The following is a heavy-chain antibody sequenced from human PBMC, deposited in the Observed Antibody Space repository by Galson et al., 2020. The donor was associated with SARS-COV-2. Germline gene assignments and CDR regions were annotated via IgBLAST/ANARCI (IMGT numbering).Heavy chain of an antibody. Sequence: ETSETLSLICTVSGGSISSGGYYWSWIRQHPGKGLEWIGYIYYSGSTYYNPSLKSRVTISVDTSKNQFSLKLSSVTAADTAVYYCARVRTTMIVVVITSDAFDIWGQGTMVTVSS. V-gene: IGHV4-31*03. J-gene: IGHJ3*02. CDR3: ARVRTTMIVVVITSDAFDI. D-gene: IGHD3-22*01. CDR2: IYYSGST. CDR1: GGSISSGGYY.